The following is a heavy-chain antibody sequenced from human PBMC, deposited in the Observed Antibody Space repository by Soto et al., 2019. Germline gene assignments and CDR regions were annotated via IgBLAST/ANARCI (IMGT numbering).Heavy chain of an antibody. CDR2: IWYDGSNK. Sequence: QVQLVESGGGVVQPGRSLRLSCAASGFTFSSYGMHWVRQAPGKGLEWVAVIWYDGSNKYYADSVKGRFTISRDNSKNKLYLQMNSLKAEDTAEYYCARSGRYHVRDILTAGRLEYCFDYWGQGTLVNVSS. D-gene: IGHD3-9*01. V-gene: IGHV3-33*01. J-gene: IGHJ4*02. CDR1: GFTFSSYG. CDR3: ARSGRYHVRDILTAGRLEYCFDY.